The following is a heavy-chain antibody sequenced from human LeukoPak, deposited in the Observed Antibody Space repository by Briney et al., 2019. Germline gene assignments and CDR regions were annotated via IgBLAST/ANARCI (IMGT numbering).Heavy chain of an antibody. CDR1: GFTFSDYY. D-gene: IGHD5-18*01. CDR3: ARRGYTYGYFDF. V-gene: IGHV3-11*04. Sequence: GGSLRLSCAASGFTFSDYYISWIRQAPGNGLEWVSYISSSGNTIYYADSVKGRFTISRGNARNSLYLQMIGLRAEDTAVYYCARRGYTYGYFDFWGQGTLVTVSS. J-gene: IGHJ4*02. CDR2: ISSSGNTI.